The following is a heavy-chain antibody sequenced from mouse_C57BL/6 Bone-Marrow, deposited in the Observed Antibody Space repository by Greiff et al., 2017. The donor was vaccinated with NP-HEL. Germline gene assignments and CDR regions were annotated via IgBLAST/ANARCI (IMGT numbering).Heavy chain of an antibody. Sequence: QVQLQQPGAELVRPGTSVKLSCKASGYTFTSYWMHWVKQRPGQGLEWIGVIDPSDSYTNYNQKFKGKATLPVDTSSSTAYMQLSSLTSEDSAVYYWASGGYDYDVRMDYWGQGTSVTVSS. V-gene: IGHV1-59*01. CDR1: GYTFTSYW. D-gene: IGHD2-4*01. CDR2: IDPSDSYT. J-gene: IGHJ4*01. CDR3: ASGGYDYDVRMDY.